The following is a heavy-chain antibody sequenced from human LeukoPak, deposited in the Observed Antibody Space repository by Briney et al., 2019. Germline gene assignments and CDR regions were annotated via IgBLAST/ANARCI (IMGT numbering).Heavy chain of an antibody. D-gene: IGHD6-19*01. J-gene: IGHJ5*02. CDR3: ARHLAVAGNWFDP. CDR2: IYYSGST. V-gene: IGHV4-39*01. Sequence: SETLSLTCTVSGGPISSSSYYGGWIRQPPGKGLEWIGSIYYSGSTYYNSSLKSRVTTSVDTSKNQFSLKLSSVTAADTAVYYCARHLAVAGNWFDPWGQGTLVTVSS. CDR1: GGPISSSSYY.